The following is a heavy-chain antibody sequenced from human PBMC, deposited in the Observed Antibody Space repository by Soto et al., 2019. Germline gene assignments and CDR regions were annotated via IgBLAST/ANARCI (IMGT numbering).Heavy chain of an antibody. Sequence: SETLSLTCSVSGGSMSSNYWCWIRQSPGKGLEWIGFVYYGGTNYNPSFESRVTMSVDTPKKQFSLELGSVTAADTAVYYCVSYRGAFYFEYWGPGTLVTVSS. J-gene: IGHJ4*02. CDR1: GGSMSSNY. CDR3: VSYRGAFYFEY. CDR2: VYYGGT. D-gene: IGHD4-4*01. V-gene: IGHV4-59*01.